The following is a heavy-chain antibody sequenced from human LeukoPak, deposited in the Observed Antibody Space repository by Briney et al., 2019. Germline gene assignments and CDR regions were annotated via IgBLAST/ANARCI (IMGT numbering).Heavy chain of an antibody. J-gene: IGHJ4*02. CDR3: ARDFDY. V-gene: IGHV4-61*08. CDR1: GGSISSGVYY. CDR2: IYYSGST. Sequence: PSETLSLTCTVPGGSISSGVYYWSWIRQPPGKGQEWIGYIYYSGSTNYNPSLKSRVTISIDTSKNQFSLKLSSVTAADTAVYYCARDFDYWGQGTLVTVSS.